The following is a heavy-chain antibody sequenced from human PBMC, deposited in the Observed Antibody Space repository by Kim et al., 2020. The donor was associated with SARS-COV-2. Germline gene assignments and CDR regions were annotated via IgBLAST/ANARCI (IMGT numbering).Heavy chain of an antibody. CDR3: ARDQAAAGTGEDY. D-gene: IGHD6-13*01. J-gene: IGHJ4*02. Sequence: YYADSVKGRFTISRDNSKNTLYLQMNSLRAEDTAVYYCARDQAAAGTGEDYWGQGTLVTVSS. V-gene: IGHV3-33*01.